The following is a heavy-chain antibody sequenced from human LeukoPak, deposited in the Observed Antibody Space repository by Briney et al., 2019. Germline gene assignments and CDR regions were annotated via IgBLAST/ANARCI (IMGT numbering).Heavy chain of an antibody. V-gene: IGHV1-8*01. J-gene: IGHJ6*03. Sequence: GAPVKVSCKASGYAFTSCDINWVRQATGQGLEWMGWMNPNSGNTGYAQKFQGRVTMTRNSSISTAYMELSSLRSEDTAVYYCARGAPMPYCSSTSCYAANYYYYMDVWGKGSPVTVSS. CDR3: ARGAPMPYCSSTSCYAANYYYYMDV. CDR1: GYAFTSCD. CDR2: MNPNSGNT. D-gene: IGHD2-2*01.